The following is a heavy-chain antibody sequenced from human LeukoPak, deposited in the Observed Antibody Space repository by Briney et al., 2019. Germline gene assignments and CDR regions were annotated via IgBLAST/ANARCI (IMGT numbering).Heavy chain of an antibody. CDR3: ARDGSTRGYSHGYWFDY. CDR2: INPSGGST. CDR1: GYTFTSYY. V-gene: IGHV1-46*01. D-gene: IGHD5-18*01. Sequence: VASVKVSCKASGYTFTSYYMHWVRQAPGQGLEWMGIINPSGGSTSYAQKFQGRVTMTRDTSTSTVYMELSSLRSEDTAVYYCARDGSTRGYSHGYWFDYWGQGTLVTVSS. J-gene: IGHJ4*02.